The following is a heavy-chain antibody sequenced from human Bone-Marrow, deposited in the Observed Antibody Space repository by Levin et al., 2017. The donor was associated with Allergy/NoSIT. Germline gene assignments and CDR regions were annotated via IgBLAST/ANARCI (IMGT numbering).Heavy chain of an antibody. CDR1: GFTFSNYA. V-gene: IGHV3-23*01. J-gene: IGHJ4*02. CDR3: AKDLWALSTVTTRFHS. D-gene: IGHD4-17*01. Sequence: PGGSLRLSCSASGFTFSNYAMSWVRQAPGKGLEWVSSISGSGPSTYYADSVKGRFTISRDISKNTLYLQMDSLRADDTALYFCAKDLWALSTVTTRFHSWGQGTLVTVSS. CDR2: ISGSGPST.